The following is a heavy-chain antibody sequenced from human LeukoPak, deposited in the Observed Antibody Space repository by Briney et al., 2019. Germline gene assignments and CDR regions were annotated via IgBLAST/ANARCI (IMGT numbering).Heavy chain of an antibody. V-gene: IGHV3-20*04. D-gene: IGHD6-13*01. CDR3: ARDGSSSWYFYYYYLDV. CDR1: GFNFDDYG. Sequence: GGSLRLSCAASGFNFDDYGMSWVRQAPGKGLEWVSGINWNGGSTGYADSVKGRFTISRDNAKNSLYLQMNSLRAEDTAVYYCARDGSSSWYFYYYYLDVWGKGTTVTVSS. J-gene: IGHJ6*03. CDR2: INWNGGST.